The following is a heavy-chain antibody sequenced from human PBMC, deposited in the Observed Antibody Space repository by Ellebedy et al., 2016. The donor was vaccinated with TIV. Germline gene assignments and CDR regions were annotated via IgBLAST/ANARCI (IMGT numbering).Heavy chain of an antibody. D-gene: IGHD3-16*01. V-gene: IGHV3-7*01. CDR2: INKDGSEK. J-gene: IGHJ4*01. Sequence: GESLKISCAASGLILSNVWMGWVRQAPGKGLEWVANINKDGSEKYYANSVKGRFIISRDNAKNSSFLQMNSLRGDDAAMYYCTGRGGCNTSCSDHWGHGTVVSVSS. CDR1: GLILSNVW. CDR3: TGRGGCNTSCSDH.